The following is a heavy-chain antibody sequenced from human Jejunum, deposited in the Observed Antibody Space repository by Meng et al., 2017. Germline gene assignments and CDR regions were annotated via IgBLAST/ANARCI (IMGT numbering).Heavy chain of an antibody. CDR3: ARDGFSGSYYGH. D-gene: IGHD1-26*01. J-gene: IGHJ4*02. CDR2: IRPYIDAT. CDR1: GDTVNNYA. V-gene: IGHV1-69*10. Sequence: QVQLEQSGAEVKQPGSLVKVFCKSSGDTVNNYAISWVRQAPGQGLEWMGGIRPYIDATNYAPNFQGRVTITADKTTSTAYMELRNLRSDDTAVYYCARDGFSGSYYGHWGQGTLVTVSS.